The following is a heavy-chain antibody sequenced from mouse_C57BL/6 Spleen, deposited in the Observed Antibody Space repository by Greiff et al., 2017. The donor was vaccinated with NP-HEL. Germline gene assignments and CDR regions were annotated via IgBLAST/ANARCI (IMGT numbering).Heavy chain of an antibody. Sequence: EVMLVESGGGLVQPGGSMKLSCVASGFTFSNYWMNWVRQSPEKGLEWVAQIRLKSDNYATHYAESVKGRFTISRDDSKSSVYLQMNNLRAEDTGIYYCTGYGNYVGYFDVWGTGTTVTVSS. D-gene: IGHD2-1*01. CDR1: GFTFSNYW. J-gene: IGHJ1*03. CDR2: IRLKSDNYAT. V-gene: IGHV6-3*01. CDR3: TGYGNYVGYFDV.